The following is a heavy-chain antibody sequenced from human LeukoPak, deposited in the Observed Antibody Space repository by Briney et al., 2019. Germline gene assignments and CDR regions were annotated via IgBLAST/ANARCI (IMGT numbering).Heavy chain of an antibody. J-gene: IGHJ5*02. CDR2: INPNSGGT. V-gene: IGHV1-2*02. CDR1: GYTFTGYY. D-gene: IGHD2-2*01. Sequence: GASVKVSCKASGYTFTGYYMHWVRQAPGQGLEWMGWINPNSGGTNYAQKFQGRVTMTRDTSISTAYMELSGLRSDDTAVYYCAREAPLGYCSSTSCYPVGWFDPWGQGTLVTVSS. CDR3: AREAPLGYCSSTSCYPVGWFDP.